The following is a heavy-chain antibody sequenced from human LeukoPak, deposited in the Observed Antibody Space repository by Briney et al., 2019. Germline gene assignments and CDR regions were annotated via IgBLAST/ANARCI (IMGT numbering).Heavy chain of an antibody. CDR2: ISYDGSNK. Sequence: GGSLRLSCAASGFTFSSYAMHWVRQAPGKGLEWVAVISYDGSNKYYADSVKGRFTISRDNSKNTLYLQMNCLRAEDTAVYYCAIAGYYDFCSGYSAYWGQGTLVTVSS. CDR1: GFTFSSYA. CDR3: AIAGYYDFCSGYSAY. V-gene: IGHV3-30-3*01. J-gene: IGHJ4*02. D-gene: IGHD3-3*01.